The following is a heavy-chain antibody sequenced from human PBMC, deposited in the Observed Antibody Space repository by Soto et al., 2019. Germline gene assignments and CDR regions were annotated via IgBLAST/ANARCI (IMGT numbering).Heavy chain of an antibody. CDR2: IGTAGDT. V-gene: IGHV3-13*01. J-gene: IGHJ4*02. CDR1: GFTFSSYD. CDR3: ARGSRQYCSGGSCYGGGFDY. Sequence: PGGSLRLSCAASGFTFSSYDMHWFRQGTGKGLEWVSAIGTAGDTYYPGSVKGRFTISRENAKNSLYLQMNSLRAGDTAVYYCARGSRQYCSGGSCYGGGFDYWGQGTLVTVSS. D-gene: IGHD2-15*01.